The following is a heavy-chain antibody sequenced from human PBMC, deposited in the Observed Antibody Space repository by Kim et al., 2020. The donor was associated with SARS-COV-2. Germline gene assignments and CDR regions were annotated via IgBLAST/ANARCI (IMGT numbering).Heavy chain of an antibody. Sequence: GESLKISCKGSGYSFTSYWIGWVRQMPGKGLEWMGIIYPVDSDTRYSPSFQGQFTISADKSISTAYLQWSSLKASDTAMYYCARQLAAAGSNNWFDPWGQGTLVTVSS. D-gene: IGHD6-13*01. CDR3: ARQLAAAGSNNWFDP. V-gene: IGHV5-51*01. J-gene: IGHJ5*02. CDR2: IYPVDSDT. CDR1: GYSFTSYW.